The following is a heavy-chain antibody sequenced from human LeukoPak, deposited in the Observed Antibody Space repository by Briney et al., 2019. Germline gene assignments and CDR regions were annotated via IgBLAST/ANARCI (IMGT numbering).Heavy chain of an antibody. CDR2: IIPIFGTA. CDR3: ASGHEGYQLLLFDY. D-gene: IGHD2-2*01. Sequence: SVKVSCKASGGTFSSYAISWVRQAPGQGLEWMGGIIPIFGTANYAQKFQGRVTITADKSTSTAYMELSSLRSEDTAVYYCASGHEGYQLLLFDYWGQGTLVTVSS. J-gene: IGHJ4*02. CDR1: GGTFSSYA. V-gene: IGHV1-69*06.